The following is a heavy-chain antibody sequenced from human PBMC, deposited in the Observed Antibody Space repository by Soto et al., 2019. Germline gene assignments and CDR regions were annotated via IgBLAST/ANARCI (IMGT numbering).Heavy chain of an antibody. CDR2: IWNDGSNK. D-gene: IGHD3-16*02. Sequence: VRLSCAASGFSFSSYGMHWVRQAPGKGLEWVAVIWNDGSNKHYVDSVKGRFTISRDNSKKTLHLQMNNLRVEDTAVYYCARDGEDYIRGTYRFFDNWGQGTLVTVSS. CDR1: GFSFSSYG. J-gene: IGHJ4*02. CDR3: ARDGEDYIRGTYRFFDN. V-gene: IGHV3-33*01.